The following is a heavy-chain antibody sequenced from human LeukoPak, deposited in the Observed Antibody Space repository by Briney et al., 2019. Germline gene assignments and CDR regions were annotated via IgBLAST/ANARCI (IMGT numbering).Heavy chain of an antibody. CDR1: GGSISSSSYY. J-gene: IGHJ4*02. V-gene: IGHV4-39*01. CDR3: ARSSYGAGSKPYWVDY. CDR2: YSGST. D-gene: IGHD3-10*01. Sequence: SETLSLTCTVSGGSISSSSYYWAWIRQPPGKGLEYIGSYSGSTYYNPSLKSRVTISVDTSKKQFSLKLSSVTAADTAVYYYARSSYGAGSKPYWVDYWGQGTLVTVSS.